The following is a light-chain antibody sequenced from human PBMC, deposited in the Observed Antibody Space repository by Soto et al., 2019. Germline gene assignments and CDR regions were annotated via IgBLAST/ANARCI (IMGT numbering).Light chain of an antibody. CDR3: NSYAGSNIFV. CDR1: SSDVGGYNY. V-gene: IGLV2-8*01. Sequence: QSALTQPPSASGSPGQSVTISCTGTSSDVGGYNYVSWYQQHPGKAPKLMIYEVSKRPSGVPDRFSGSKSGNTASLTVSGLQAEDEADYYCNSYAGSNIFVFGGGTKVTVL. J-gene: IGLJ2*01. CDR2: EVS.